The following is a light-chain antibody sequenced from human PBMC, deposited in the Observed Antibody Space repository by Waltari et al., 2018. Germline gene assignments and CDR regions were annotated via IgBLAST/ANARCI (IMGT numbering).Light chain of an antibody. Sequence: QSALTQPASMSGSPGQSLTISCSGSTSDTGGYHYVSWYQQHPGKAPKLMIFNVTNRPSGISSRFSGSKSGNTASLTISGLQAEDEADYYCSSYTTTSTWVFGGGTKVTVL. CDR1: TSDTGGYHY. J-gene: IGLJ3*02. CDR3: SSYTTTSTWV. V-gene: IGLV2-14*03. CDR2: NVT.